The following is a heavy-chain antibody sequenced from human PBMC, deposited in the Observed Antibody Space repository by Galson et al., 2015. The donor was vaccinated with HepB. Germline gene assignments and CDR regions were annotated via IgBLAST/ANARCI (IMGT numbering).Heavy chain of an antibody. V-gene: IGHV3-15*01. CDR1: GFTFSLAW. CDR3: TTLGLDGSENR. D-gene: IGHD3-10*01. Sequence: SLRLSCAASGFTFSLAWMTWVRQAPGKGLEWVGRIKSKSNGGTTEYAAPVKGRFTISRDDSKNTLYLQMNSLESEDTAVYYCTTLGLDGSENRWGQGTLVTVSS. J-gene: IGHJ4*02. CDR2: IKSKSNGGTT.